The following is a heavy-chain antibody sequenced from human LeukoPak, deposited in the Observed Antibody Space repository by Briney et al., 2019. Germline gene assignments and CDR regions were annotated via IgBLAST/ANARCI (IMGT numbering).Heavy chain of an antibody. Sequence: PSETLSLTCAVYGGSFSGYYWNWIRQPPGKGLEWIGEINHSGSTKYNPSLKSRVTISVDTSKNQFSLKLSSVTAADTAVYYCARGGRGELRSLGRNLDYWGQGTLVTVSS. CDR2: INHSGST. V-gene: IGHV4-34*01. J-gene: IGHJ4*02. CDR1: GGSFSGYY. CDR3: ARGGRGELRSLGRNLDY. D-gene: IGHD4-17*01.